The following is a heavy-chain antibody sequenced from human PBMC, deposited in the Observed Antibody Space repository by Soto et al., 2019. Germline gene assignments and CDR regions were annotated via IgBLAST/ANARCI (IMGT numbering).Heavy chain of an antibody. J-gene: IGHJ5*02. CDR3: APYCSSTSCLFGTFDP. CDR1: GGSISSGGYS. CDR2: IYHSGST. V-gene: IGHV4-30-2*01. Sequence: SETLSLTCAVSGGSISSGGYSWSWIRQPPGKGLEWIGYIYHSGSTYYNPSLKSRVTISVDRSKNQFSLKLSSVTAADTAVYYCAPYCSSTSCLFGTFDPWGQGTLVTVYS. D-gene: IGHD2-2*01.